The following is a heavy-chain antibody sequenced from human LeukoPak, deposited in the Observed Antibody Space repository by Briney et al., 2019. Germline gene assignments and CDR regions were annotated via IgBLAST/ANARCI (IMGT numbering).Heavy chain of an antibody. J-gene: IGHJ4*02. D-gene: IGHD2-15*01. Sequence: SETLSLTCTVSGGSISSSSYYWGWIRQPPGKGLEWIGSIYYSGSTYYNPSLKSRVTISVDTSKNQFSLRLSSVTAADTAVYYCARSCSGGSCYVYWVQGTLVTVSS. V-gene: IGHV4-39*07. CDR2: IYYSGST. CDR3: ARSCSGGSCYVY. CDR1: GGSISSSSYY.